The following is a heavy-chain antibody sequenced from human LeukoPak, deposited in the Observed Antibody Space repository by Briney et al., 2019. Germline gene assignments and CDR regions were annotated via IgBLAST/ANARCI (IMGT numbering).Heavy chain of an antibody. J-gene: IGHJ4*02. V-gene: IGHV3-30*04. CDR1: GFTFSSYA. Sequence: PGRSLRLSCAASGFTFSSYAMHWVRQAPGKGLDWVAVISYDGNNKYYADSVKGRFTISSDNSKNTLYLQMNSLRAEDTAVYYCARPTPSFSSGWYNPYFDYWGQGTLVTVSS. CDR2: ISYDGNNK. CDR3: ARPTPSFSSGWYNPYFDY. D-gene: IGHD6-19*01.